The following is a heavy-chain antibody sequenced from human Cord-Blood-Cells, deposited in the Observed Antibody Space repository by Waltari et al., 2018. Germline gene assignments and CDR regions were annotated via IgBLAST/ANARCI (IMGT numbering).Heavy chain of an antibody. CDR1: GFTVSSNY. J-gene: IGHJ4*02. CDR2: IDRGGST. CDR3: ARGRTIFGVV. D-gene: IGHD3-3*01. V-gene: IGHV3-66*01. Sequence: EVQLVASGGGLVQPGGSLRLSCAASGFTVSSNYMSLVRQGPGKGRGVGSVIDRGGSTSYAASLKGRFTISRDESKNTLYLQMTSLRAEDTAVYYCARGRTIFGVVWGQGTLVTVSS.